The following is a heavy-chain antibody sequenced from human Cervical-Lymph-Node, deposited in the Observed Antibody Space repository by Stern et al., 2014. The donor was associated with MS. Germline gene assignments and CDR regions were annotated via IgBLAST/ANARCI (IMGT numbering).Heavy chain of an antibody. CDR3: AHSRVKYCRGGTCYSSLFDY. V-gene: IGHV2-5*02. D-gene: IGHD2-15*01. Sequence: QVTLRESGPTLVKPTQTVTLTCTLSGFSLTTAGVGVGWIRQPPGKALEWLAPIYWDDDKLYSPSLKNRLTITKDTSKNQVVLTMTNVDPVDTATYYCAHSRVKYCRGGTCYSSLFDYWGQGTLVSVSS. CDR1: GFSLTTAGVG. CDR2: IYWDDDK. J-gene: IGHJ4*02.